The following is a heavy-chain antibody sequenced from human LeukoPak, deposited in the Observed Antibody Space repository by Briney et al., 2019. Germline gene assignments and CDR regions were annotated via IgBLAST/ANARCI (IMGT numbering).Heavy chain of an antibody. Sequence: PGGSLRLSCAASGFTFDDYAMHWVRQAPGKGLEWVSGISWNSGSIGYADSVKGRFTISRDNAKNSLYLQMNSLRAEDTAVYYCARDRAAAGRRYFDYWGQGTLVTVSS. V-gene: IGHV3-9*01. CDR1: GFTFDDYA. CDR3: ARDRAAAGRRYFDY. D-gene: IGHD6-13*01. J-gene: IGHJ4*02. CDR2: ISWNSGSI.